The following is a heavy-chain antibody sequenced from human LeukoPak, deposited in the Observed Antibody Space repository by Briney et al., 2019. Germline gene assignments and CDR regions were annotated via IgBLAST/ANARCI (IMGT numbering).Heavy chain of an antibody. V-gene: IGHV4-31*03. J-gene: IGHJ2*01. CDR2: IYYSGST. CDR3: ARVTPEGWYFDL. Sequence: PSETLSLTCTVSGGSISSGGYYWSWIRQHPGKGLEWIGYIYYSGSTYYNPSLKSRVTISVDTSKNQFSLKLSSVTAADTAVYYCARVTPEGWYFDLWRRGTLVTVSS. D-gene: IGHD1-14*01. CDR1: GGSISSGGYY.